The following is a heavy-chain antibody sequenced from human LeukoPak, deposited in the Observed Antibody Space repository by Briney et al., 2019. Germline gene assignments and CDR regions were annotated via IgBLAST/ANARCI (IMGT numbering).Heavy chain of an antibody. CDR2: IWYDGSNK. J-gene: IGHJ4*02. CDR1: GFTFSTYG. V-gene: IGHV3-33*01. D-gene: IGHD5-24*01. Sequence: GGSLRLSCAASGFTFSTYGMHWVRQAPGKGLEWVAVIWYDGSNKYYTDSVKGRFTISRDNSKNTLDLQMSSLRAEDTAVYYCARDRMALFDCWGQGTLVTVSS. CDR3: ARDRMALFDC.